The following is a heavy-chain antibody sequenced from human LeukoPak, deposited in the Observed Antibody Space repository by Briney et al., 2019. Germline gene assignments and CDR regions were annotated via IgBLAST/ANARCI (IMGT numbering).Heavy chain of an antibody. J-gene: IGHJ5*02. CDR1: GGSISSGGYY. CDR3: ARERHIVATIWDNNWFDP. Sequence: PSETLSLTCTVSGGSISSGGYYWSWIRQHPGKGLEWIGYIYYSGSTYYNPSLKSRVTISVDTSKNQFPLKLSSVTAADTAVYYCARERHIVATIWDNNWFDPWGQGTLVTVSS. D-gene: IGHD5-12*01. V-gene: IGHV4-31*03. CDR2: IYYSGST.